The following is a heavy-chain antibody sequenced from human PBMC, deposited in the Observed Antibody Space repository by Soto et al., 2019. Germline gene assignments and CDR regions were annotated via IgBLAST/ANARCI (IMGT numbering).Heavy chain of an antibody. D-gene: IGHD3-10*01. CDR1: GFTLRGFW. J-gene: IGHJ4*02. CDR3: AKDLHRDSGTFGYFDY. Sequence: RGPPRLSRAASGFTLRGFWVHRVRQDAGKGLEWVAIISYDGIYKYYVDSVKGRFTISRDNSKNTLYLQMDSLRAEDTAVYYCAKDLHRDSGTFGYFDYWGQGALVTVSS. V-gene: IGHV3-30*18. CDR2: ISYDGIYK.